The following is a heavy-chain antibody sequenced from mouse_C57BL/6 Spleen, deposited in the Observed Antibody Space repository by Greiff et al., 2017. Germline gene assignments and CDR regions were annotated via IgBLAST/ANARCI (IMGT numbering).Heavy chain of an antibody. D-gene: IGHD2-5*01. CDR1: DSEVFPIAY. V-gene: IGHV15-2*01. CDR2: ILPSIGRT. CDR3: ARHNNYSAWYFDV. J-gene: IGHJ1*03. Sequence: QVQLQQSGSELRSPGSSVKLSCKDFDSEVFPIAYMSWVRQKPGHGFEWIGGILPSIGRTIYGEKFEDKATLDADTLSKTSYLELNRLTSEDSAIYYCARHNNYSAWYFDVWGTGTTVTVSS.